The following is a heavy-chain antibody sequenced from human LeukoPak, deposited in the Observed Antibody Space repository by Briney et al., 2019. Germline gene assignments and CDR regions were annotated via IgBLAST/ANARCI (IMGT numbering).Heavy chain of an antibody. J-gene: IGHJ6*02. Sequence: SETLCLTCSVSGGLISSSGNFYWGWIRQVPGKGLEWIGSVYYTGYSYDNPSLKSRVTVSVDTSKNQFSLKLNSVTAADTAIYYCARQGAITARRTHYYAMDVWGPGTTVTVSS. CDR1: GGLISSSGNFY. V-gene: IGHV4-39*01. CDR3: ARQGAITARRTHYYAMDV. D-gene: IGHD1-20*01. CDR2: VYYTGYS.